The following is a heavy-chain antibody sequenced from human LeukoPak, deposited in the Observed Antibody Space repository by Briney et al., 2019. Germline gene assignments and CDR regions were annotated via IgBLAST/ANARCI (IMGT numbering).Heavy chain of an antibody. CDR1: GFTFSDYY. J-gene: IGHJ4*02. CDR2: ISSSGTTK. V-gene: IGHV3-11*04. CDR3: AGAVYDSSNYGHFDY. D-gene: IGHD3-22*01. Sequence: GGFLRLSCAASGFTFSDYYINWIRQAPGKGLEWVSYISSSGTTKYYADSVKGRFTISRDNAKNSLWLQLNSLRAEDTAVYYCAGAVYDSSNYGHFDYWGRGNVVSVSS.